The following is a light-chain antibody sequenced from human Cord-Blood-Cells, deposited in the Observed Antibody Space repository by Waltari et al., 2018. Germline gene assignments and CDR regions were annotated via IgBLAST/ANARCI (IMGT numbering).Light chain of an antibody. CDR2: EVS. J-gene: IGLJ2*01. CDR3: SSYAGSNNLV. CDR1: SRDVGGYNY. V-gene: IGLV2-8*01. Sequence: QSALTQPPSASGSPGQPVTIPCTGTSRDVGGYNYVFRYQQHPGKAPKLMIYEVSKRPSGVPDRFSGSKSGNTASLTVSGLQAEDEADYYCSSYAGSNNLVFGGGTKLTVL.